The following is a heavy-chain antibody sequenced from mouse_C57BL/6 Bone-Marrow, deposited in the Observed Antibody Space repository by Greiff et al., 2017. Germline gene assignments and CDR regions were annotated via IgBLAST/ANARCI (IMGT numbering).Heavy chain of an antibody. CDR3: ARGLLRYPSYWYFEV. D-gene: IGHD1-1*01. Sequence: QVQLQQPGAELVKPGASVKLSCKASGYTFTSYWMQWVKQRPGQGLEWIGEIDPSDSYTNYNQKFKGKATLTVDTSSSTAYMQLSSLTSEESAVYYCARGLLRYPSYWYFEVWGTGTTVTVSS. J-gene: IGHJ1*03. V-gene: IGHV1-50*01. CDR2: IDPSDSYT. CDR1: GYTFTSYW.